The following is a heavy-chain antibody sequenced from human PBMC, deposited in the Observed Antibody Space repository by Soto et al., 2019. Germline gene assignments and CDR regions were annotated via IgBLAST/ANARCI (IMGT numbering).Heavy chain of an antibody. Sequence: SGPTLVNPTQTLTLTCTFSGFSLSTSGVGVGWIRQPPGKALEWLALIYWDDDKRYSPSLKSRLTITKDTSKNQVVLTMTNMDPVDTATYYCAHVPLVATPETNYYFDYRGQGTLVTVSS. CDR2: IYWDDDK. D-gene: IGHD6-6*01. CDR3: AHVPLVATPETNYYFDY. CDR1: GFSLSTSGVG. V-gene: IGHV2-5*02. J-gene: IGHJ4*02.